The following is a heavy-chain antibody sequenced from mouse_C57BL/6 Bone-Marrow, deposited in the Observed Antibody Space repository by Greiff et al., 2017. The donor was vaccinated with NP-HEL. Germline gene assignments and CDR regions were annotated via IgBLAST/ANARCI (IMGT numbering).Heavy chain of an antibody. V-gene: IGHV5-12*01. D-gene: IGHD2-12*01. CDR3: ARSYYSPAWFAY. CDR2: ISNGGGST. Sequence: DVMLVESGGGLVQPGGSLKLSCAASGFTFSDYYMYWVRPTPEKRLAWVASISNGGGSTYYPATVEGRFTISRDNAKNTLYLQMSRLKSEDTAMYYCARSYYSPAWFAYWGQGTLVTVSA. J-gene: IGHJ3*01. CDR1: GFTFSDYY.